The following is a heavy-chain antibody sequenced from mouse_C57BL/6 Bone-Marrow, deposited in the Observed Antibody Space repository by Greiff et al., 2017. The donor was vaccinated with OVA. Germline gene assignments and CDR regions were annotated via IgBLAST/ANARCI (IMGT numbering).Heavy chain of an antibody. Sequence: EVKLVESGGDLVKPGGSLKLSCAASGFTFSSYGMSWVRQTPDKRLEWVATISSGGSYTYYPDSVKGRFTISRDNAKNTLYLQMSSLKSEDTAMYYCARQPIDYGSSYAPFAYWGQGTLVTVSA. CDR2: ISSGGSYT. J-gene: IGHJ3*01. V-gene: IGHV5-6*01. CDR3: ARQPIDYGSSYAPFAY. CDR1: GFTFSSYG. D-gene: IGHD1-1*01.